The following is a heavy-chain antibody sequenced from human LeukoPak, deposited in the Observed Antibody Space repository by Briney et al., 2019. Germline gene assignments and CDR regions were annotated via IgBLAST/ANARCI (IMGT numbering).Heavy chain of an antibody. J-gene: IGHJ4*02. V-gene: IGHV4-39*01. Sequence: SETLSLTCTVSGGSIYSTTFYWGWIRQPPGKGLEWIGSMYYDGSTYHNPSLKSRVTISVDTSNYQFSLKLTSVTAADTAVYFCARRSDSGSDDGEDYFDYWGQGTLVTVSS. CDR3: ARRSDSGSDDGEDYFDY. CDR1: GGSIYSTTFY. CDR2: MYYDGST. D-gene: IGHD1-26*01.